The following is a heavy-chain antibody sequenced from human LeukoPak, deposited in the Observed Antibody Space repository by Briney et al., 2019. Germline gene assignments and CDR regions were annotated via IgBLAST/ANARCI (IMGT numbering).Heavy chain of an antibody. CDR2: INPNSGGT. J-gene: IGHJ4*02. D-gene: IGHD4/OR15-4a*01. V-gene: IGHV1-2*02. Sequence: ASVKVSCKASGYTFTGYYMHWVRQAPGQGLEWMGWINPNSGGTNYAQKFQGRVTMTRDTSISTAYMELSRLRSDDTAVYYCARRVTMGRGSFIDYWGQGTLVTVSS. CDR3: ARRVTMGRGSFIDY. CDR1: GYTFTGYY.